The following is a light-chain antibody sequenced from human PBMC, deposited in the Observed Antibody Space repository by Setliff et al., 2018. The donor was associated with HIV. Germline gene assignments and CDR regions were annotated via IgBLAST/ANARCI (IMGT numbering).Light chain of an antibody. CDR2: DVS. CDR1: SSDVGGYNH. J-gene: IGLJ1*01. V-gene: IGLV2-14*03. Sequence: QSALTQPASVSGSPGQSITISCSGSSSDVGGYNHVSWYQQHPGKAPKVMIYDVSNRPLGVSNRFSGSKSDNTASLTISGLQAEDEADYFCSSYTHRNTYVFGTWTKVTVL. CDR3: SSYTHRNTYV.